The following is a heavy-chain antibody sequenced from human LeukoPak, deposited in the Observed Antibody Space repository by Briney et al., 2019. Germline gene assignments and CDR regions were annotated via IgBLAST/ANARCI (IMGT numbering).Heavy chain of an antibody. J-gene: IGHJ4*02. CDR1: GGSISSYY. Sequence: SETPSLTCTVSGGSISSYYWSWIRQPPGKGLEWIGYIYYSGSTNYNPSLKSRVTISVDTSKNQFSLKLSSVTAADTAVYYCARGRVGSSWVNFDYWGQGTLVTVSS. D-gene: IGHD6-13*01. V-gene: IGHV4-59*01. CDR2: IYYSGST. CDR3: ARGRVGSSWVNFDY.